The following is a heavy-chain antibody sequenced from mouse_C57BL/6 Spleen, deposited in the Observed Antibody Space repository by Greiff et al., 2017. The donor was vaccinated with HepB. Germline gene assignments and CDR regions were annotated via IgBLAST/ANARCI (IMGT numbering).Heavy chain of an antibody. CDR1: GYAFTNYL. J-gene: IGHJ3*01. V-gene: IGHV1-54*01. CDR2: INPGSGGT. Sequence: QVQLQQSGAELVRPGTSVKVSCKASGYAFTNYLIEWVKQRPGQGLEWIGVINPGSGGTNYNEKFKGKATLTADKSSSTAYMQLSSQTSEDSAVYFCAVLLRTPIFAYWGQGTLVTVSA. CDR3: AVLLRTPIFAY. D-gene: IGHD1-1*01.